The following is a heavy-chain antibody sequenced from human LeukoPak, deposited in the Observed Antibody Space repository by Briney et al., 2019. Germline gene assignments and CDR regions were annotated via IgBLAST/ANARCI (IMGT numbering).Heavy chain of an antibody. D-gene: IGHD2-2*01. CDR3: AQAGGYCSSTSCYLDY. CDR1: GFTFSSYG. CDR2: IRYDGSNK. J-gene: IGHJ4*02. V-gene: IGHV3-30*02. Sequence: PGGSLRLSCVASGFTFSSYGMHWVRQAPGKGLEWVAFIRYDGSNKYYADSVKGRFTISRDNSKNTLYLQMNSLRAEDTAVYYCAQAGGYCSSTSCYLDYWGQGTLVTVSS.